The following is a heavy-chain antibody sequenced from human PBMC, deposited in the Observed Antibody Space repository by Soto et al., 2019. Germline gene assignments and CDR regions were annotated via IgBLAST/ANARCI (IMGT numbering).Heavy chain of an antibody. CDR1: GFTFSSYG. CDR3: ARDRGDIYSGTVSGGGIGY. CDR2: IWYDGSNK. Sequence: QAGGSLRLSCAASGFTFSSYGMHWVRQAPGKGLEWVAVIWYDGSNKYYADSVKGRFTISRDNSKNTLYLQMNSLRAEDTAVYYCARDRGDIYSGTVSGGGIGYWGQGTLVTVSS. V-gene: IGHV3-33*01. J-gene: IGHJ4*02. D-gene: IGHD5-12*01.